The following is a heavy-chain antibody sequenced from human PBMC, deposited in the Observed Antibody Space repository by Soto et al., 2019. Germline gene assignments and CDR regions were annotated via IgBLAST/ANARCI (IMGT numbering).Heavy chain of an antibody. D-gene: IGHD1-1*01. V-gene: IGHV4-39*01. CDR3: ARHRYSTILVNNWFDP. CDR2: IYYSGTT. CDR1: GGSISSSSDY. J-gene: IGHJ5*02. Sequence: QLQLQESGPGLVKPSETLSLTCTVSGGSISSSSDYWGWIRQPPGKGLEWIGTIYYSGTTYYNPSLKSRVTISLDPSENQFSLKLSSVTAADTAVYYCARHRYSTILVNNWFDPWGQGTLVTVSS.